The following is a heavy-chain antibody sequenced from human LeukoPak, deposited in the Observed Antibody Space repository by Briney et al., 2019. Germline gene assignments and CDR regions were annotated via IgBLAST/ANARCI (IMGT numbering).Heavy chain of an antibody. CDR1: GGSFSGYY. D-gene: IGHD2-15*01. Sequence: SETLSLTCAVYGGSFSGYYWSWIRQPPGKGLEWIGEINHSGSTNYNPSLKSRVTISVDTSKNQFSLKLSSVTAADTAVYYCARTGQYCSGGTCYSGQFDFWGQGTLVTVSS. V-gene: IGHV4-34*01. J-gene: IGHJ4*02. CDR3: ARTGQYCSGGTCYSGQFDF. CDR2: INHSGST.